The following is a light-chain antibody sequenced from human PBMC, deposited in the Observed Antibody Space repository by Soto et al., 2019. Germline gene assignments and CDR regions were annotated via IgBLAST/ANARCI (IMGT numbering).Light chain of an antibody. V-gene: IGKV3-20*01. CDR1: QSVSSSY. CDR2: GAS. J-gene: IGKJ1*01. Sequence: EVVLTQSPGTLSLSPGERATLSCRASQSVSSSYLAWYQQKPGQAPRLLMYGASSRATGIPDRFSGSGSGTDFTLTISRLQPEDFAVYYCQQFGSSPLTFGQGTKVDNK. CDR3: QQFGSSPLT.